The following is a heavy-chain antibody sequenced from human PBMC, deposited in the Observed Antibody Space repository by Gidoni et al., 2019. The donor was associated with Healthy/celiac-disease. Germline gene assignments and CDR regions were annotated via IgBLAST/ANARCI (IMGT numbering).Heavy chain of an antibody. V-gene: IGHV3-23*01. J-gene: IGHJ4*02. CDR3: AKDRGWLHASDY. D-gene: IGHD5-12*01. Sequence: EVQLLESGGGLVQPGGSLRLSCAAPGFTFSSYAMSWVRQAPGKGLAWVSAISGSGGSTYYADSVKGRFTISRDNSKNTLYLQMNSLRAEDTAVYYCAKDRGWLHASDYWGQGTLVTVSS. CDR1: GFTFSSYA. CDR2: ISGSGGST.